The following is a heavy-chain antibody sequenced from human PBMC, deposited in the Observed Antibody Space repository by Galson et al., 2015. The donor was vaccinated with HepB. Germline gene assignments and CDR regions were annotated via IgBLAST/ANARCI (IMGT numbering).Heavy chain of an antibody. CDR1: GGTFSSYA. V-gene: IGHV1-69*13. CDR3: ARQIAVAGTDYDY. CDR2: IIPIFGTA. Sequence: SVKVSCKASGGTFSSYAISWVRQAPGQGLEWMGGIIPIFGTANYAQKFQGRVTITADESTSTAYMELSSLRPEDTAVYYCARQIAVAGTDYDYWGQGTLVTASS. J-gene: IGHJ4*02. D-gene: IGHD6-19*01.